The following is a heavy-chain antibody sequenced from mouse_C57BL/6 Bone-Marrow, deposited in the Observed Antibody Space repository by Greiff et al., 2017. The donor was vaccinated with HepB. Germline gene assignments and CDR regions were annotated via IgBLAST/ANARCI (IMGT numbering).Heavy chain of an antibody. V-gene: IGHV1-26*01. Sequence: EVQLQQSGPELVKPGASVKISCKASGYTFTDYYMNWVKQSHGKSLEWIGDINPNNGGTSYNQKFKGKATLTVDKSSSTAYMELRSLTSEDSAVYYCARLVWDYYDYDVAWFAYWGQGTLVTVSA. CDR1: GYTFTDYY. CDR3: ARLVWDYYDYDVAWFAY. J-gene: IGHJ3*01. D-gene: IGHD2-4*01. CDR2: INPNNGGT.